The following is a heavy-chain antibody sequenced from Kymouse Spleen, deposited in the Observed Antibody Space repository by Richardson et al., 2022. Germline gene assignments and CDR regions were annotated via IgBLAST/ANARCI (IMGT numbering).Heavy chain of an antibody. CDR1: GFTFSSYW. CDR3: AREIL**YQPPGNWN*RIFF*L. D-gene: IGHD2-2*02. CDR2: IKQDGSEK. Sequence: EVQLVESGGGLVQPGGSLRLSCAASGFTFSSYWMSWVRQAPGKGLEWVANIKQDGSEKYYVDSVKGRFTISRDNAKNSLYLQMNSLRAEDTAVYYCAREIL**YQPPGNWN*RIFF*LLGPGNPGHRLL. V-gene: IGHV3-7*01. J-gene: IGHJ4*02.